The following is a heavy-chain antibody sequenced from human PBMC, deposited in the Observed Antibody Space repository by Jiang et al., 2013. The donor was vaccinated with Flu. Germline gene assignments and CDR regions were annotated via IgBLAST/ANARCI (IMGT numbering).Heavy chain of an antibody. J-gene: IGHJ4*02. CDR2: LWYDGGNK. Sequence: VQLLESGGGVVQPGRSLRLSCTASGFTFSSHGMHWVRQAPGKGLEWVAVLWYDGGNKYYTDPLKGRFSISRDNSKNTLYLQMDSLRVEDTAVYYCARDPKSAYDLNQGSLDYWGQGTLVTVSS. D-gene: IGHD5-12*01. CDR1: GFTFSSHG. CDR3: ARDPKSAYDLNQGSLDY. V-gene: IGHV3-33*01.